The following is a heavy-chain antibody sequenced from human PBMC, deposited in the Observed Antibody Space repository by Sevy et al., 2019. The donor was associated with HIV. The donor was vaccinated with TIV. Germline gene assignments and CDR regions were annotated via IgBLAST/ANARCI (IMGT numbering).Heavy chain of an antibody. CDR2: IWYDGTNK. CDR1: GFSISGYG. Sequence: GGSLRLSCAASGFSISGYGMHWVRQAPGKGLEWVAVIWYDGTNKEYADSVKGRFTISRDNSKNTLYLQMNSLRAEDTAVYYCAREGSYGDHDYQYYYGMDVWGQGTTVTVSS. V-gene: IGHV3-33*01. CDR3: AREGSYGDHDYQYYYGMDV. D-gene: IGHD4-17*01. J-gene: IGHJ6*02.